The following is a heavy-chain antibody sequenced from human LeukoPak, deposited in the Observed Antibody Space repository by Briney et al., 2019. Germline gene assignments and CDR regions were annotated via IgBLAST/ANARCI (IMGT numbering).Heavy chain of an antibody. D-gene: IGHD2-2*01. Sequence: GSLRLSCAASGFTFSNYGMHWVRQAPGKGLEWVSSITSSSTHTYYADSVKGRFTISRDNAKNSVYLQINSLRDEDTAVYYCASIDCSSSSCLDWGQGTLVTVSS. CDR1: GFTFSNYG. J-gene: IGHJ4*02. CDR2: ITSSSTHT. CDR3: ASIDCSSSSCLD. V-gene: IGHV3-21*06.